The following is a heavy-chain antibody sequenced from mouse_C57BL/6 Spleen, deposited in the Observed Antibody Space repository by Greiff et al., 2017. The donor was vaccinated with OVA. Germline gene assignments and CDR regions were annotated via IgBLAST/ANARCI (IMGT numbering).Heavy chain of an antibody. Sequence: QVQLKESGAELARPGASVKMSCKASGYTFTSYTMHWVKQRPGQGLEWIGYINPSSGYTKYNQKFKDKATLTADKSSSTAYMQLSSLTSEDSAVYYCARSTVVAPYYFDYWGQGTTLTVSS. J-gene: IGHJ2*01. CDR1: GYTFTSYT. CDR3: ARSTVVAPYYFDY. CDR2: INPSSGYT. D-gene: IGHD1-1*01. V-gene: IGHV1-4*01.